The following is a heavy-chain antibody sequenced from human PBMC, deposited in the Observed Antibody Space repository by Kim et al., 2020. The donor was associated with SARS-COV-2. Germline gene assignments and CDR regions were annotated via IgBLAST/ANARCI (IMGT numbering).Heavy chain of an antibody. Sequence: GGSLRLSCAASGFTFSNAWMSWVRQAPGKGLEWVGRIKSKTDGGTTDYAAPVKGRFTISRDDSKNTLYLQMNSLKTEDTAVYYCTTDGSVSLRYFDWLLPEPYFDYWGQGTLVTVSS. D-gene: IGHD3-9*01. V-gene: IGHV3-15*01. CDR2: IKSKTDGGTT. CDR1: GFTFSNAW. CDR3: TTDGSVSLRYFDWLLPEPYFDY. J-gene: IGHJ4*02.